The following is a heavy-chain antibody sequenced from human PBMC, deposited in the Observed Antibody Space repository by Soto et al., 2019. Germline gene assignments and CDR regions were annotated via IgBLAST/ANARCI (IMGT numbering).Heavy chain of an antibody. J-gene: IGHJ3*02. Sequence: GGSLRLSCAASGFTFSSYAMSWVRQAPGKGLEWVSAISGSGGSTYYADSVNGRFTISRDNSKNTLYMQMNSLRAEDMAVYYCAKDRIYGDYGVVPPSPGDIWGQGTMVTVSS. CDR3: AKDRIYGDYGVVPPSPGDI. V-gene: IGHV3-23*01. CDR2: ISGSGGST. D-gene: IGHD4-17*01. CDR1: GFTFSSYA.